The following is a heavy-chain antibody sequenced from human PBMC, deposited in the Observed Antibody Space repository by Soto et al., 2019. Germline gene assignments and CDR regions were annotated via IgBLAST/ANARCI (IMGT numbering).Heavy chain of an antibody. CDR3: ARDGSPSLLVLAS. V-gene: IGHV3-33*01. D-gene: IGHD2-8*02. Sequence: GGSLRLSCAASGFTFSSYGVHWVRQAPGKGLEWVAVIWYDGSNKYYADSVKGRFTISRDNSKNTLYLQMDSLTAEDTAVFFCARDGSPSLLVLASWGQGTLDTVSS. J-gene: IGHJ5*02. CDR1: GFTFSSYG. CDR2: IWYDGSNK.